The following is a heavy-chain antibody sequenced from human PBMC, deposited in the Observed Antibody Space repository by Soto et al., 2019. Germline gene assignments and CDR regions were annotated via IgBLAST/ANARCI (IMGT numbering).Heavy chain of an antibody. CDR1: GGSISSGGYY. CDR3: ARDGGVGRNYYYYGMDV. D-gene: IGHD3-16*01. CDR2: IYYSGST. Sequence: QVQLQESGPGLVKPSQTLSLTCTVSGGSISSGGYYWSWIRQHPGNGLEWIGYIYYSGSTYYNPSLKSRVTISVDTSKNQFSLKLSSVTAADTAVYYCARDGGVGRNYYYYGMDVWGQGTTVTVSS. V-gene: IGHV4-31*03. J-gene: IGHJ6*02.